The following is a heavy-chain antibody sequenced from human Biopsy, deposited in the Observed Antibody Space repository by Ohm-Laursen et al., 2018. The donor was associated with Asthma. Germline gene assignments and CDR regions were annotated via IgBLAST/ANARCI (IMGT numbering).Heavy chain of an antibody. V-gene: IGHV3-30*18. CDR3: AKDVFPGWELRRGPDY. CDR1: GFTFSNYG. Sequence: SLRLSCAASGFTFSNYGMHWVRQAPGKGLDWAAVISFDGSNKNYTDSVKGRFTISRDNSRNTLHLQMNSLRAEDTAVYYCAKDVFPGWELRRGPDYWGQGTLVTVSS. CDR2: ISFDGSNK. D-gene: IGHD1-26*01. J-gene: IGHJ4*02.